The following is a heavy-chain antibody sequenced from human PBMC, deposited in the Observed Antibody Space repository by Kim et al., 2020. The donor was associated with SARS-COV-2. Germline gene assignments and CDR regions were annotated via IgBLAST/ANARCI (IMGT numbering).Heavy chain of an antibody. V-gene: IGHV4-34*01. CDR2: INHSGST. CDR3: ARGVGSRRDRGMGY. D-gene: IGHD6-13*01. Sequence: SETLSLTCAVYGGSFSGYYWSWIRQPPGKGLEWIGEINHSGSTNYNPSLKSRVTISVDTSKNQFSLKLSSVTAADTAGYYCARGVGSRRDRGMGYWGQGTLVTVSS. J-gene: IGHJ4*02. CDR1: GGSFSGYY.